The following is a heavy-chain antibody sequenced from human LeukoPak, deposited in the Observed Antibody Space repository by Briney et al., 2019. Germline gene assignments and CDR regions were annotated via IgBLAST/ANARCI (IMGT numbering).Heavy chain of an antibody. V-gene: IGHV3-30*02. J-gene: IGHJ4*02. CDR2: IRRDGRSK. CDR3: AKDRDDYGDDC. CDR1: GFTFTDFG. Sequence: QPGGSLRLSCAESGFTFTDFGMHWVRQAPGKGLDWVSHIRRDGRSKFYAESVEGRFTISRDNSKNTLYLQMNSLRAEDTAVYYCAKDRDDYGDDCWGQGILVTVST. D-gene: IGHD4-17*01.